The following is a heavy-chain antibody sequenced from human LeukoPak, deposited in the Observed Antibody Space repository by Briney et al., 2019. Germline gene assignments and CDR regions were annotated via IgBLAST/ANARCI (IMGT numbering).Heavy chain of an antibody. CDR2: IWYDGSKK. D-gene: IGHD5-12*01. V-gene: IGHV3-33*01. CDR1: GFTFSGYC. Sequence: VMSLRLTCAASGFTFSGYCMHWGRQAPGKGLEGLAVIWYDGSKKYYADSVKGRFTISRDNSKHTLYLQMNRLRVADTAVYYCARAIGIYLLYYYGVDVWGQGATVTVSS. CDR3: ARAIGIYLLYYYGVDV. J-gene: IGHJ6*02.